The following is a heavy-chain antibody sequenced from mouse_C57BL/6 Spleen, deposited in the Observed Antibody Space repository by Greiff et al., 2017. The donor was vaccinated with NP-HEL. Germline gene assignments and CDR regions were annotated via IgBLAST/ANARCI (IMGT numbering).Heavy chain of an antibody. CDR3: AKAMVTTNYFDY. V-gene: IGHV1-64*01. J-gene: IGHJ2*01. Sequence: VQLQQSGAELVKPGASVKLSCKASGYTFTSYWMHWVKQRPGQGLEWIGMIHPNSGSTNYNEKFKSKATLTVDKSSSTAYMQLSSLTSEDSAVYDGAKAMVTTNYFDYWGQGTTLTVSS. CDR2: IHPNSGST. D-gene: IGHD2-2*01. CDR1: GYTFTSYW.